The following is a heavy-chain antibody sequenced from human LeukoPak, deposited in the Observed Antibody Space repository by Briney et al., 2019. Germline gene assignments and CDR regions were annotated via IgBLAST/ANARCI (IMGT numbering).Heavy chain of an antibody. CDR1: GFSFSDSY. V-gene: IGHV3-11*01. CDR3: ARRGNMSSHAFDI. CDR2: IKSSDTSI. Sequence: GGSLRLSCAASGFSFSDSYMSWIRQAPGQGLEWLSYIKSSDTSIFYADSVKGRFTVSRDNAKNSLYLQMNSLRAEDTAVYYCARRGNMSSHAFDISGQGTVVTVSS. J-gene: IGHJ3*02. D-gene: IGHD2/OR15-2a*01.